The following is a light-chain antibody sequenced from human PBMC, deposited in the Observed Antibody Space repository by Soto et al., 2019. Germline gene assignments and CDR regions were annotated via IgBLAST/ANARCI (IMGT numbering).Light chain of an antibody. J-gene: IGKJ2*01. Sequence: ETVVTQSPATLSVSPGVRATLSCRASQSVTTNLAWYQQKPGQAPRLLIYGASTRATGVPARFSGSGSGTEFTLTISSLQSEDVAVYYCQQYNDWPPYTFGQGTKLEIK. V-gene: IGKV3-15*01. CDR1: QSVTTN. CDR3: QQYNDWPPYT. CDR2: GAS.